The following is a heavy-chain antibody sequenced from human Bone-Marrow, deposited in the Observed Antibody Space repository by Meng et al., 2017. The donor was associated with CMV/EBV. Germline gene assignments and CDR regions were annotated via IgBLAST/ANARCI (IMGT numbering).Heavy chain of an antibody. Sequence: GESLKISCAASGFTVSSNYMSWVRQAPGKGLEWVSVIYSGGSTYYADSVKGRFTISRDNSKNTLYLQMNSLKTEDTAVYYCTTPGATTDYWGQGTLVTVSS. CDR3: TTPGATTDY. CDR2: IYSGGST. CDR1: GFTVSSNY. D-gene: IGHD1-26*01. V-gene: IGHV3-53*01. J-gene: IGHJ4*02.